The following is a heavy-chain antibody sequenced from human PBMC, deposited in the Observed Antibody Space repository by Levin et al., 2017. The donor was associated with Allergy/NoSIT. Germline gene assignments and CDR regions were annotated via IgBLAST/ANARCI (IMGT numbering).Heavy chain of an antibody. Sequence: SQTLSLTCTVSGGSISSYYWSWIRQPAGKGLEWIGRIYTSGSTNYNPSLKSRVTMSVDTSKNQFSLKLSSVTAADTAVYYCARGIKEGDYYYYGMDVWGQGTTVTVSS. CDR2: IYTSGST. CDR3: ARGIKEGDYYYYGMDV. J-gene: IGHJ6*02. V-gene: IGHV4-4*07. CDR1: GGSISSYY.